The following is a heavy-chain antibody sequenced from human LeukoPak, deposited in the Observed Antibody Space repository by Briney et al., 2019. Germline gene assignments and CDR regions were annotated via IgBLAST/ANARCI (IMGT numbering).Heavy chain of an antibody. CDR1: GFTFEDHV. J-gene: IGHJ3*02. D-gene: IGHD1-26*01. CDR3: ARALGATSYAFDI. V-gene: IGHV3-9*01. Sequence: GRSLRLSCAASGFTFEDHVMHWVRQAPGKGLEWVSSISWSGDRMGYADAVKGRFTISRDNAKNSLYLQMNSLRAEDTAVYYCARALGATSYAFDIWGQGTMVTVSS. CDR2: ISWSGDRM.